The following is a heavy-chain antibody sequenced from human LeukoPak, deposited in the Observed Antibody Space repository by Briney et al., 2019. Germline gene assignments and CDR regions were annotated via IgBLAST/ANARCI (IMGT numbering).Heavy chain of an antibody. J-gene: IGHJ5*02. CDR1: GFTFSSYS. CDR2: IYYSGST. V-gene: IGHV4-59*01. D-gene: IGHD3-3*01. CDR3: ARGSWYDFWSGYSTGAFSNWFDP. Sequence: GSLRLSCAASGFTFSSYSMNWVRQAPGKGLEWIGYIYYSGSTNYNPSLKSRVTISVDTSKNQFSLKLSSVTAADTAVYYCARGSWYDFWSGYSTGAFSNWFDPWGQGTLVTVSS.